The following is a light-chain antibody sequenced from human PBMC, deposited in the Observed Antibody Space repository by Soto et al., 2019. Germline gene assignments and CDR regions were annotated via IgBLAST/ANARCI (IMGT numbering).Light chain of an antibody. Sequence: EIVLTQSPGTLSLSPGERATLSCRASQRINRYYLAWYQQKPGQAPRLLIYGASSRVTGIPDRFSGSGSGTDFTLIISRLEPEDFAVYSCQHYGGSPPWPFGQGTKVEIK. CDR3: QHYGGSPPWP. CDR1: QRINRYY. J-gene: IGKJ1*01. CDR2: GAS. V-gene: IGKV3-20*01.